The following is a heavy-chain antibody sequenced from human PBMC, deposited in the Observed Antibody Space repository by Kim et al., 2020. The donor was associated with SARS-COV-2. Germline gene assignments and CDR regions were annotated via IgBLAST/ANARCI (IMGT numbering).Heavy chain of an antibody. CDR2: ISWDGGST. CDR1: GFTFDDYT. J-gene: IGHJ4*02. D-gene: IGHD6-13*01. CDR3: AKDGAAAGTLGYFDY. Sequence: GGSLRLSCAASGFTFDDYTMHWVRQAPGKGLEWVSLISWDGGSTYYAYSVKGRFTISRDNSKNSLYLQMNSLRTEDTALYYCAKDGAAAGTLGYFDYWGQGTLVTVSS. V-gene: IGHV3-43*01.